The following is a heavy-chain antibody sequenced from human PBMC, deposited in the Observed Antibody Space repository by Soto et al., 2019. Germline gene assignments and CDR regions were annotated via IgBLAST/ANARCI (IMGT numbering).Heavy chain of an antibody. CDR3: ARDHFVAGATP. D-gene: IGHD1-1*01. J-gene: IGHJ5*02. Sequence: GGSLRLSCSASGSIFRTYWMTWVRQAPGKGLEWVANIREDERGRDYADSVKGRFTISRDNAKNSLYLQMNNLRVEDTAVYYCARDHFVAGATPWGQGTLVTVSS. V-gene: IGHV3-7*01. CDR2: IREDERGR. CDR1: GSIFRTYW.